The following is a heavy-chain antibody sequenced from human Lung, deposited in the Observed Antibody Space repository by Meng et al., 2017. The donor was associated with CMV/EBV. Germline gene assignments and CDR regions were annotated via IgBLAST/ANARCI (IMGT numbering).Heavy chain of an antibody. CDR3: ARDPGLDSAAYYDFWSGSPLYYYYGMDV. CDR2: ISSSSSYI. CDR1: GFTFSSYS. V-gene: IGHV3-21*01. J-gene: IGHJ6*02. Sequence: GGSLRLSCAASGFTFSSYSMNWVRQAPGKGLEWVSSISSSSSYIYYADSVKGRFTISRDNAKNSLYLQMNSLRAEDTAVYYCARDPGLDSAAYYDFWSGSPLYYYYGMDVWGQGTTVXVSS. D-gene: IGHD3-3*01.